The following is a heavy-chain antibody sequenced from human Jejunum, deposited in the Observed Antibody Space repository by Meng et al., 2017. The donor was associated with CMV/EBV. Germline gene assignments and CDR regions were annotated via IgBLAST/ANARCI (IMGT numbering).Heavy chain of an antibody. CDR3: AGGLGGTIDY. CDR2: IIPVFDKT. Sequence: SCKASGSTFSHSATSWVRQAPGQGLEWMGNIIPVFDKTNYAQKFQGRVTITADRSTNTAYMELSSLRSDDTAIYYCAGGLGGTIDYWGQGTLVTVSS. V-gene: IGHV1-69*04. D-gene: IGHD1-26*01. CDR1: GSTFSHSA. J-gene: IGHJ4*02.